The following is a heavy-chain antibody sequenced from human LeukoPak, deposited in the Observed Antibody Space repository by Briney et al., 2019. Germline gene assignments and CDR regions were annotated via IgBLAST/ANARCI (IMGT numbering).Heavy chain of an antibody. CDR1: GFTFSSYA. Sequence: GGSLRLSCAASGFTFSSYAMGWVRQAPGKGLEWVSAISGSGGSTYYADSVKGRFTISRDNSKNTLYLQMNSLRAEDTAVYYCAKDGVATRLKYQMWDAFDIWGQGTTVTVSS. V-gene: IGHV3-23*01. CDR3: AKDGVATRLKYQMWDAFDI. D-gene: IGHD5-12*01. J-gene: IGHJ3*02. CDR2: ISGSGGST.